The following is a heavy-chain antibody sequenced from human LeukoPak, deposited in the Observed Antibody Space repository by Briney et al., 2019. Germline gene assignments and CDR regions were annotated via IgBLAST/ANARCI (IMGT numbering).Heavy chain of an antibody. CDR2: ITGSGGTT. Sequence: GGSLRLSCAASGVSFSIYGMNWVRQAPGKGLEWVAGITGSGGTTYYADSVKGRATISRDNSKNTLYLQMNSLRAEDTAIYYCARDLRVISFDNWGQGTLVSVSS. D-gene: IGHD2-21*01. J-gene: IGHJ4*02. V-gene: IGHV3-23*01. CDR3: ARDLRVISFDN. CDR1: GVSFSIYG.